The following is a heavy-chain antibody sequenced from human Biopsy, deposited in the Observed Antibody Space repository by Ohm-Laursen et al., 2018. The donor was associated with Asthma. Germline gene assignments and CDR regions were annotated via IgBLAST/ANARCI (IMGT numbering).Heavy chain of an antibody. J-gene: IGHJ6*02. CDR1: GGTFNNYA. CDR2: ISPIFGST. V-gene: IGHV1-69*01. Sequence: SSVEVSCKPSGGTFNNYAINWVRQAPGQGLEWMGGISPIFGSTAYAQKFQGRVTITADVFTSTVYMELSGLRSEDTAVLYCAKARCYYYYCDMEVWGPGTAITVSS. CDR3: AKARCYYYYCDMEV.